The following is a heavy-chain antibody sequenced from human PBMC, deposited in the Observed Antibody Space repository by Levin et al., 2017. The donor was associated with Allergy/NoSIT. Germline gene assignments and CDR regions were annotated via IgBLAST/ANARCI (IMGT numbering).Heavy chain of an antibody. CDR1: GFSFSSYS. CDR2: FTSGGDI. D-gene: IGHD6-19*01. Sequence: GESLKISCAASGFSFSSYSMDWVRQAPGKGLEWVSTFTSGGDIYYADSLRGRFTIPRDNAKSSLHLQLNSLRAEDTAVYYCARDSSGWSRDYWGQGTLVTVSS. J-gene: IGHJ4*02. CDR3: ARDSSGWSRDY. V-gene: IGHV3-21*01.